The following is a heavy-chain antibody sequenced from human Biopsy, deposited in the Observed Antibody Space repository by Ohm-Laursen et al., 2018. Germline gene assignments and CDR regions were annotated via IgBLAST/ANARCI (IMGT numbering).Heavy chain of an antibody. V-gene: IGHV4-4*07. CDR1: GGSTNDYF. CDR2: IYSSGGS. D-gene: IGHD6-19*01. Sequence: ETLSLTCSVSGGSTNDYFWSWIRQPAGETLGWIGRIYSSGGSSYNPSLKSRISMSMDTSNNQFSLTLTSVTAADTAVYYCARTPGKAVAGRFLDLRGRGTLVTVSS. CDR3: ARTPGKAVAGRFLDL. J-gene: IGHJ2*01.